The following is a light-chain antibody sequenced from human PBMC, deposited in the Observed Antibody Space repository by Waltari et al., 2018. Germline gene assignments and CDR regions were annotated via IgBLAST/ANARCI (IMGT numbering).Light chain of an antibody. V-gene: IGKV1-39*01. CDR3: QQSYSLPWT. CDR2: AAS. Sequence: DIQMTQSPSSLSASVGDKVTITCRAVQTINKYLNWYQQKPGKAPRVLIYAASTLQSGVPSRFSGGGSGTDFTLTISSLQPEDFGTYFCQQSYSLPWTFGQGTKVEIE. J-gene: IGKJ1*01. CDR1: QTINKY.